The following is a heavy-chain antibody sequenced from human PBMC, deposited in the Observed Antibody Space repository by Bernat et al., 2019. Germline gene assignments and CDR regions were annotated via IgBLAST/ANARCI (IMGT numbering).Heavy chain of an antibody. Sequence: QVELVESGGGVVQPGRTLRLSCAASGFTFSDYAMHWVRQAPGKGLEWVAVVSYDGSNKNYADTVKGRFTISRDNPKNTLYLRMNSRRSEDTAVYYCARSYCRSTSWPMRGNYYYFYMDVWGKGTTVTVSS. V-gene: IGHV3-30*01. CDR1: GFTFSDYA. J-gene: IGHJ6*03. D-gene: IGHD2-2*01. CDR2: VSYDGSNK. CDR3: ARSYCRSTSWPMRGNYYYFYMDV.